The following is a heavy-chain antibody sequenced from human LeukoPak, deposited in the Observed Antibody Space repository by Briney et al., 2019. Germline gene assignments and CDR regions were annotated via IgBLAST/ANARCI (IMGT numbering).Heavy chain of an antibody. Sequence: GGSLRLSCAASGFTFIDYNMNWVRQAPGEGLEWVSSISTSGSYIYYADSVKGRFTISRDNAKKSLYLQMNSLRAEDAAVYYCARADYYYDSRGYYYLDSWGQGTLVTVSS. V-gene: IGHV3-21*01. CDR3: ARADYYYDSRGYYYLDS. J-gene: IGHJ4*02. CDR1: GFTFIDYN. D-gene: IGHD3-22*01. CDR2: ISTSGSYI.